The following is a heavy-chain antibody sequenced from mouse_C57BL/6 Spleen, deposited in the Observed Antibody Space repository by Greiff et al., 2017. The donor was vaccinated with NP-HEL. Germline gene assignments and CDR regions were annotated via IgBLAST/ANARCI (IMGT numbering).Heavy chain of an antibody. CDR1: GYSFTGYY. CDR2: INPSTGGT. J-gene: IGHJ3*01. V-gene: IGHV1-42*01. CDR3: ARMEGGAWFAY. Sequence: EVKLMESGPELVKPGASVKISCKASGYSFTGYYMNWVKQSPEKSLEWIGEINPSTGGTTYNQKFKAKATLTVDKSSSTAYMQLKSLTSEDSAVYYCARMEGGAWFAYWGQGTLVTVSA.